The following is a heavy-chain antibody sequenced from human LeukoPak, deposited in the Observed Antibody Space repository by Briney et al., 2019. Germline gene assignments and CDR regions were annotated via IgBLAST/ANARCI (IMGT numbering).Heavy chain of an antibody. CDR1: GFTFSSYW. CDR2: INSDGSSI. J-gene: IGHJ3*02. D-gene: IGHD3-3*01. CDR3: ARAPYRYYDFWSGPDDAFDI. Sequence: PGGSLRLSCAASGFTFSSYWMHWVRQAPGKGLVWVSRINSDGSSISYADSVKGRFTISRDNAKNTLYLQMNSLRAEDTAVYYCARAPYRYYDFWSGPDDAFDIWGQGTMVTVSS. V-gene: IGHV3-74*01.